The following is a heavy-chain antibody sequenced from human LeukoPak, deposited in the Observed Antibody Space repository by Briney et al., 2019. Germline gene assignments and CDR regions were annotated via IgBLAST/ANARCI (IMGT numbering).Heavy chain of an antibody. Sequence: SETLSLTCTVSGGSISSYYWSWIRQPPGKGLEWIGYIFYSGSTNYNPSLKSRVTISVDKSKNPLSLKLSSVTAADTAVYYCARWLGDRSTGDRWSQGTLVTVSS. CDR2: IFYSGST. D-gene: IGHD3-16*01. V-gene: IGHV4-59*12. J-gene: IGHJ5*02. CDR3: ARWLGDRSTGDR. CDR1: GGSISSYY.